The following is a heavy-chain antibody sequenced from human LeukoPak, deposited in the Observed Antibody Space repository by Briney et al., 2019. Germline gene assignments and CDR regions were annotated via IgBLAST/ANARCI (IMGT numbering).Heavy chain of an antibody. J-gene: IGHJ4*02. D-gene: IGHD2-2*01. V-gene: IGHV4-38-2*02. CDR3: ARDGGYCSSASCLGVDY. CDR2: IYHSGST. CDR1: GYSISSGYY. Sequence: KPSETLSLTCTVSGYSISSGYYWGWIRQPPGKGLEWIGSIYHSGSTYYNPSLKSRVTISVDTSKKQFSLKLSSVTAADTAVYYCARDGGYCSSASCLGVDYWGQGTLVTVS.